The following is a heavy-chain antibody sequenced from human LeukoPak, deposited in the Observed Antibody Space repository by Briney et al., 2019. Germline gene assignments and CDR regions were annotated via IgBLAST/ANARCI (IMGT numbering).Heavy chain of an antibody. CDR2: INAGNGNT. CDR1: GYTFTSYA. D-gene: IGHD6-19*01. V-gene: IGHV1-3*01. CDR3: ASNKDSSGWYAPYGMDV. Sequence: GASVKVSCKASGYTFTSYAMHWVRQAPGQRLEWMGWINAGNGNTKYSQKFQGRVTITRDTSASTAYMELSSPRSEDTAVYYCASNKDSSGWYAPYGMDVWGQGTTVTVPS. J-gene: IGHJ6*02.